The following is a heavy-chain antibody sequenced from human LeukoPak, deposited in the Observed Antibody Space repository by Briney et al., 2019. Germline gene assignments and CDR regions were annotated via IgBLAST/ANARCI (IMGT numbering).Heavy chain of an antibody. CDR1: GFTVSSNY. J-gene: IGHJ4*02. CDR3: ARVGSQATFDY. CDR2: IYSGGST. D-gene: IGHD1-26*01. V-gene: IGHV3-53*01. Sequence: GGSPRLSCAASGFTVSSNYMSWVRQAPGKGLEWVSVIYSGGSTYYADSVKGRFTISRDNSKNTLYLQMNSLRAEDTAVYYCARVGSQATFDYWGQGTLVTVSS.